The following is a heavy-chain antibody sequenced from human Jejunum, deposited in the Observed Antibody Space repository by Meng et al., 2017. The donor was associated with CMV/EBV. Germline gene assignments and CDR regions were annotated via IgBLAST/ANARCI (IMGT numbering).Heavy chain of an antibody. CDR3: AKTDSDTAMGVYYFHS. CDR2: VSWDGGDT. V-gene: IGHV3-43D*03. D-gene: IGHD5-18*01. J-gene: IGHJ4*02. CDR1: TFDDYA. Sequence: TFDDYAMHWVRQAPGKGLEWISYVSWDGGDTYYTDSVKGRFTISRDNSKNSLYLQMHSLRVEDTAFYYCAKTDSDTAMGVYYFHSWDQGTLVTVSS.